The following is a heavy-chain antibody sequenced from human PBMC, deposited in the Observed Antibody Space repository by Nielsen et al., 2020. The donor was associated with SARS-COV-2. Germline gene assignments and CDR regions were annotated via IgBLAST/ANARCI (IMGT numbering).Heavy chain of an antibody. CDR3: ARGRITIFGVVTDFDY. J-gene: IGHJ4*02. Sequence: SETLSLTCTVSGGSISSSSYYWGRIRQPPGKGLEWIGRIYYSGSTYYNPSLKSRVTISVDTSKNQFSLKLSSVTAADTAVYYCARGRITIFGVVTDFDYWGQGTLVTVSS. V-gene: IGHV4-39*07. D-gene: IGHD3-3*01. CDR1: GGSISSSSYY. CDR2: IYYSGST.